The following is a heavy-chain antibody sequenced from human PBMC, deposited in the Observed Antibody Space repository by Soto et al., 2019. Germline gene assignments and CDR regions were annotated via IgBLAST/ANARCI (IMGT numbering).Heavy chain of an antibody. CDR1: GGTFSSYA. CDR2: IIPIFGTA. J-gene: IGHJ5*02. CDR3: ATDRRIAQHNCFYP. Sequence: QVQLVQSGAEVKKPGSSVKVSCKASGGTFSSYAISWVRQAPGQGLEWMGGIIPIFGTANYAQKFQGRVTITADESTSTADMELSSLGSEDTAVYYCATDRRIAQHNCFYPWGQGTPVTVSS. D-gene: IGHD6-13*01. V-gene: IGHV1-69*01.